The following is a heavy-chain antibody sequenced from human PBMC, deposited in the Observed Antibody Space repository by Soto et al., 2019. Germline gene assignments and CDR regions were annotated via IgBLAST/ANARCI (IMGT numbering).Heavy chain of an antibody. J-gene: IGHJ3*02. D-gene: IGHD2-21*01. CDR3: ARCFLGEGDAFDN. Sequence: QVQLVESGGGLVKPGGSLRLSCAASGFTFSDYYMVWVRQAPGKGLEWISYISNGGATVYYADSVKGRFTNSRDNGKNSMFLQMNSLTADDPAVYYCARCFLGEGDAFDNWGRGTTVTVSS. CDR1: GFTFSDYY. V-gene: IGHV3-11*01. CDR2: ISNGGATV.